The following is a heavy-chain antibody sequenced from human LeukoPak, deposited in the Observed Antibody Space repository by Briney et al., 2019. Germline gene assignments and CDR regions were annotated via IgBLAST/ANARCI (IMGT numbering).Heavy chain of an antibody. CDR1: GFTFSSYS. V-gene: IGHV3-48*02. D-gene: IGHD5-18*01. Sequence: PGGSLRLSCAASGFTFSSYSMNWVRQAPGKGLEWLSYISSSSSMIYYADSVKGRFTISRDNAKNSPYLQMNSLRDEDTAVYYCAEGMVTSLDYWGQGTLLTVSS. J-gene: IGHJ4*02. CDR2: ISSSSSMI. CDR3: AEGMVTSLDY.